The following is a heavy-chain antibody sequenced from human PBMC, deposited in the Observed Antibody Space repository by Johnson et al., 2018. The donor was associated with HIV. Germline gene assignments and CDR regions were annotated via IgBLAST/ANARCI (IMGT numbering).Heavy chain of an antibody. CDR1: GFTFSSYA. J-gene: IGHJ3*02. Sequence: VQLVESGGGVVQPGGSLRLSCAASGFTFSSYAMSWVRQAPGKGLEWVSVISGSGGSTYYADSVKGRFTISRDNSKNTLYLQMNSLRAEDTAVYYCARKKATVFSTTSTNYAFDIWGQGTMVTVSS. CDR2: ISGSGGST. D-gene: IGHD1-1*01. CDR3: ARKKATVFSTTSTNYAFDI. V-gene: IGHV3-23*04.